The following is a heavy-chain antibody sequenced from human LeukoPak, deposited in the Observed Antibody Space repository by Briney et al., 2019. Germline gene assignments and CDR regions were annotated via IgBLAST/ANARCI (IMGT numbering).Heavy chain of an antibody. CDR2: INWTGGTT. Sequence: PGGSLRLSCAASGFTFSSYAMTWVRQAPGKGLEWVSGINWTGGTTGYAGSVKGRFTISRDNAKNSLYLQMNSLRAEDTALYYCARGFLEWSFDYWGQGTLVTVSS. CDR1: GFTFSSYA. V-gene: IGHV3-20*04. J-gene: IGHJ4*02. D-gene: IGHD3-3*01. CDR3: ARGFLEWSFDY.